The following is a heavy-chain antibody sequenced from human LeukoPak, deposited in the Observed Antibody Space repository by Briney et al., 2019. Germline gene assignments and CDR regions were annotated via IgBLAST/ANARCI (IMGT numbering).Heavy chain of an antibody. D-gene: IGHD4-11*01. V-gene: IGHV1-2*02. Sequence: ASVKVSCKASGYTFTDYYMHWVRQAPGQGLECMGWINPKSGGTNYAQRFQGGITMTRDTSISTVYMELSRLRSDDTAMYYCTRADYTKWYAFDIWGQGTMVTVSS. CDR1: GYTFTDYY. CDR3: TRADYTKWYAFDI. CDR2: INPKSGGT. J-gene: IGHJ3*02.